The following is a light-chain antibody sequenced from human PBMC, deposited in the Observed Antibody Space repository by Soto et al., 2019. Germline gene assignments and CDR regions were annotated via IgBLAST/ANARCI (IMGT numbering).Light chain of an antibody. V-gene: IGLV2-11*01. J-gene: IGLJ1*01. Sequence: QSVLTPPASVSWSPGHAIAISCTGTSSDVGGYNYVSWYQQHPGKAPKLMIYDVSKRPSGVPDRFSGSKSGNTASLTISGLQAEDEADYYCCSYAGSYTYVFGTGTKVTVL. CDR3: CSYAGSYTYV. CDR2: DVS. CDR1: SSDVGGYNY.